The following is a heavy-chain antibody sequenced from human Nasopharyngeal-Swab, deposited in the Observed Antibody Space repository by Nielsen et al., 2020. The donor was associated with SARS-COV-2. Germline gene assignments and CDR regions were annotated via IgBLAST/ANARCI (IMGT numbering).Heavy chain of an antibody. Sequence: GESLKISCAASGFTFSSYWMSWVRQAPGKGLEWMANIKQDGSEKYYVDSVKGRFTISRDNAKNSLYLQMNSLRAEDTAVYYCARAGYDILTGYDSPFDYWGQGTLVTVSS. CDR3: ARAGYDILTGYDSPFDY. D-gene: IGHD3-9*01. V-gene: IGHV3-7*01. CDR2: IKQDGSEK. CDR1: GFTFSSYW. J-gene: IGHJ4*02.